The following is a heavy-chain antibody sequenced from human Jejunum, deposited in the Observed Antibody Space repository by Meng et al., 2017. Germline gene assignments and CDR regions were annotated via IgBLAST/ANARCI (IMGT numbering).Heavy chain of an antibody. CDR2: INGTGVNT. D-gene: IGHD1-14*01. Sequence: GESLKISCAASGFTFNIYGMGWVRQAPGKGLEWVSAINGTGVNTYYADSVKGRFTISRDNSMNTLYLQMNSLRVEATAIYYCAKERGPRRPFDYWGQGTLVTVSS. V-gene: IGHV3-23*01. CDR1: GFTFNIYG. J-gene: IGHJ4*02. CDR3: AKERGPRRPFDY.